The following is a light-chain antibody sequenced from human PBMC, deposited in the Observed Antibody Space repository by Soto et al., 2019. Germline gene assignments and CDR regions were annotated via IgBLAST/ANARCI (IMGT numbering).Light chain of an antibody. CDR1: QSVSSN. J-gene: IGKJ1*01. V-gene: IGKV3-15*01. CDR2: GAS. Sequence: EVVLTQSPATLSLSPGERATLSCRASQSVSSNLAWYQQKPGQAPRLLIYGASSRATGIPARFSGSGSGTEFTLTISSLQSEDFAVYYCQQYNNWLWTFGQGTKVAI. CDR3: QQYNNWLWT.